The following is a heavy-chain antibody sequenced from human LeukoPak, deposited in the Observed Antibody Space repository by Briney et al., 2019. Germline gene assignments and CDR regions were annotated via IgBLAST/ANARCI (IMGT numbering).Heavy chain of an antibody. Sequence: PGGSLRLSCAASGFTFSSYVMSWVRQAPGKGLEWVAVILSDGSDKYFTDSVKGRFTISRDNSKNTLYLQMNRLRPEDTAVYYCARDRLGLETPFEDDWGQGTLVTVSS. CDR3: ARDRLGLETPFEDD. CDR1: GFTFSSYV. D-gene: IGHD5-24*01. V-gene: IGHV3-30-3*01. J-gene: IGHJ4*02. CDR2: ILSDGSDK.